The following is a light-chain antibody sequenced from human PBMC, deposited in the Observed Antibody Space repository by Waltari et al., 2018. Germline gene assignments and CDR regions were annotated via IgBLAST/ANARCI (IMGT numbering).Light chain of an antibody. V-gene: IGLV2-14*03. Sequence: SALTQPASMSGSPGQSIPISCPGTHSDVGLYDYVSWYQQHPGKAPKLLISDVSQRPSGVSARFSGSRSGYTASLTISGLQTEDEADYYCSAYTATDTYVFGSGTTVTVL. CDR2: DVS. CDR3: SAYTATDTYV. J-gene: IGLJ1*01. CDR1: HSDVGLYDY.